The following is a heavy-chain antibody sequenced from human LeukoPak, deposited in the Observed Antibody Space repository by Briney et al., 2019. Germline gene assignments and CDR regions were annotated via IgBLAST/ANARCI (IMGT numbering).Heavy chain of an antibody. CDR2: MYTSGST. J-gene: IGHJ3*02. CDR1: GGSISSATYY. CDR3: ASFGVVGVVPVNDAFDI. V-gene: IGHV4-61*09. Sequence: PSETLSLTCTVSGGSISSATYYWSWIRQPAGKGLEWIGHMYTSGSTNYNPSLKSRVTISVDTSKNRSSLKLNSVTAADTAVYYCASFGVVGVVPVNDAFDIWGQGTMVTVSS. D-gene: IGHD3-3*01.